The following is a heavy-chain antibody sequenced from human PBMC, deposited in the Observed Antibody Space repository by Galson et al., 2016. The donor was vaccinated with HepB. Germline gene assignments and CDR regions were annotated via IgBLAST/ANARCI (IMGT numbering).Heavy chain of an antibody. J-gene: IGHJ6*02. V-gene: IGHV4-59*01. D-gene: IGHD1-26*01. CDR1: GGSISSYS. Sequence: ETLSLTCTVSGGSISSYSWAWIRQSPGKGLECIGYTFYSRTTTYTPSLKSRVTISMDTSKNQISLKLTSVTAADTAVYYCARGGSFYFYALDVWGQGTAVTVS. CDR3: ARGGSFYFYALDV. CDR2: TFYSRTT.